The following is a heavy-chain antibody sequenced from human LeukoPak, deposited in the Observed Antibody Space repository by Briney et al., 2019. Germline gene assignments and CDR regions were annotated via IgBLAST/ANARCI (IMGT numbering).Heavy chain of an antibody. CDR3: ARGRAGFSGSWYVY. CDR2: INPSDGST. CDR1: GYTFTSYY. D-gene: IGHD6-13*01. V-gene: IGHV1-46*01. J-gene: IGHJ4*02. Sequence: GASVKVSCKASGYTFTSYYMHWVRQGPGQGPEWMGVINPSDGSTSYAQKFQGRVAMTRDTSTSTVYMELSSLTSEDAAVYYCARGRAGFSGSWYVYWGQGTLVTVSS.